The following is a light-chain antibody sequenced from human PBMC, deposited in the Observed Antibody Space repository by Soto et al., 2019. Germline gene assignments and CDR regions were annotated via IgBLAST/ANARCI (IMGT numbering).Light chain of an antibody. V-gene: IGKV3-20*01. CDR2: AAS. CDR1: QSVTSSY. CDR3: QQYGSSPRLT. Sequence: EIVLTQSPDTLSLSPGERATLSCRASQSVTSSYLAWYQQRPGQAPRLLIYAASSRAPGIPDRFSGSGSETDFTLTISRLEPEDFAVYYCQQYGSSPRLTFGGGTKVEI. J-gene: IGKJ4*01.